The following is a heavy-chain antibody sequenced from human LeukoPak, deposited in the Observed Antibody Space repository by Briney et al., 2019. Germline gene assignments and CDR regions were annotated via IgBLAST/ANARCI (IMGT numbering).Heavy chain of an antibody. J-gene: IGHJ4*02. Sequence: ASVKVSCKASGYTFTDYYMHWVRQAPGQGLEWIGWINPNSGYTNYAQRFQGRVTMTRDTSISTTYLDLSGLRSDDTAVFYCAREGAEGAVLDYWGQGTLVTVSS. D-gene: IGHD1-26*01. V-gene: IGHV1-2*02. CDR3: AREGAEGAVLDY. CDR1: GYTFTDYY. CDR2: INPNSGYT.